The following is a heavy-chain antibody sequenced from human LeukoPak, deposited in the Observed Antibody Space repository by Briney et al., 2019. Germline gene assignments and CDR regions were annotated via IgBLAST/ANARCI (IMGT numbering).Heavy chain of an antibody. J-gene: IGHJ4*02. CDR2: IQYSGSKK. CDR1: GFTFSNYD. V-gene: IGHV3-30*02. D-gene: IGHD2-15*01. CDR3: AKGGRHGHSSYERGYFDF. Sequence: GGSLRLSCAASGFTFSNYDMHWVRQAPGKGLQWVAFIQYSGSKKYYVDSVEGRFTISRDNSKNTLSVQMNSLRTEDTAVYYCAKGGRHGHSSYERGYFDFWGQGALVTVSS.